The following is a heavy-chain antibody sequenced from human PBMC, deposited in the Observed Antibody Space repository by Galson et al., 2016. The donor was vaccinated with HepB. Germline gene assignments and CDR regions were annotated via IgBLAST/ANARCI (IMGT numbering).Heavy chain of an antibody. CDR2: ISYSGLT. Sequence: LSLTCAVSGDSISSSKFFWGWLRQPPGKGLEWIGSISYSGLTKYNPSLQSRVPVFADTSKNQVSLKLSSVTATDTAVYYCARLTWEVLGWFDTWGQGTLVTVSS. CDR3: ARLTWEVLGWFDT. J-gene: IGHJ5*02. D-gene: IGHD1-26*01. V-gene: IGHV4-39*01. CDR1: GDSISSSKFF.